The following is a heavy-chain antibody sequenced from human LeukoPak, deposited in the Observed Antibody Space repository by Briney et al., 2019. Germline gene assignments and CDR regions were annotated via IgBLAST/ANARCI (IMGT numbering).Heavy chain of an antibody. CDR3: AREQWFDP. CDR2: IYSSGST. J-gene: IGHJ5*02. CDR1: GFTFSNAW. V-gene: IGHV3-66*01. Sequence: PGGSLRLSCAASGFTFSNAWMSWVRQAPGKGLEWVSVIYSSGSTYYADSVKGRFTISRDTSKNTLYLQMNILRVEDAAVYFCAREQWFDPWGQGTLVIVSS.